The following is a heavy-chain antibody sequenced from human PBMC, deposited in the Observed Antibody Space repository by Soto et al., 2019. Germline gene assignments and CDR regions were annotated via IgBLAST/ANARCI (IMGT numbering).Heavy chain of an antibody. V-gene: IGHV3-15*01. CDR1: GFTFRNAW. D-gene: IGHD5-12*01. CDR2: IKSKTDGGTT. CDR3: TTEATAHWYYFDY. Sequence: LRLSCAASGFTFRNAWMSWVRQAPGKGLEWVGRIKSKTDGGTTDYAAPVKGRFNISREDSKNTLYLQMNSLKTEDTAVYYCTTEATAHWYYFDYWGQGTLVTVAS. J-gene: IGHJ4*02.